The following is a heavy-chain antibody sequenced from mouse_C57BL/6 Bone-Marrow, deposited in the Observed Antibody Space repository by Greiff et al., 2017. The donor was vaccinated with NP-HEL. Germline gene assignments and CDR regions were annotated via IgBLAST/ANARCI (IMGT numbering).Heavy chain of an antibody. V-gene: IGHV1-82*01. Sequence: VKLMESGPELVKPGASVKISCKASGYAFSSSWMNWVKQRPGKGLEWIGRIYPGDGDTNYNGKFKGKATLTADKSSSTAYMQLSSLTSEDSAVYFCAILRPDYWGQGTTLTVSS. CDR2: IYPGDGDT. CDR1: GYAFSSSW. CDR3: AILRPDY. D-gene: IGHD1-2*01. J-gene: IGHJ2*01.